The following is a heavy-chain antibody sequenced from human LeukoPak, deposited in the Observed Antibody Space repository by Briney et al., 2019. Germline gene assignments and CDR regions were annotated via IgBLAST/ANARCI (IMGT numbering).Heavy chain of an antibody. CDR2: INPSGGST. J-gene: IGHJ5*02. CDR3: ARATWSRNSGGWLDP. CDR1: GYTFTSYY. D-gene: IGHD4-23*01. Sequence: ASVKVSCKASGYTFTSYYMHWVRQAPGQGLEWMGIINPSGGSTSYAQKFQGRVTLTRDTSTSTVYMELSSLRFEDTAVYYCARATWSRNSGGWLDPWGQGTLVTVSS. V-gene: IGHV1-46*01.